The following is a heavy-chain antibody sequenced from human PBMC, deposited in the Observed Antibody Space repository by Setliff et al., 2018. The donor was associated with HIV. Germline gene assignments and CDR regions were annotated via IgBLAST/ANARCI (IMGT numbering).Heavy chain of an antibody. CDR1: GGSVSTGNYY. J-gene: IGHJ4*02. CDR2: IYSRGRT. V-gene: IGHV4-61*01. Sequence: SETLSLTCTVSGGSVSTGNYYWNWIRLPPGKGLEWIGYIYSRGRTYYNPSLKSRVTISLDMSKNQFSLKLTSVTAADTAVYHCASRYYDILTGYEYSFDYWGQGTLVTVSS. CDR3: ASRYYDILTGYEYSFDY. D-gene: IGHD3-9*01.